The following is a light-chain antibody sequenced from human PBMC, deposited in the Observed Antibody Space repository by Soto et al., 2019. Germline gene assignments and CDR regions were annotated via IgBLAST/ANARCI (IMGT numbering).Light chain of an antibody. Sequence: DIVMTQSPDSLAVSLGERAAINCKSSQSVLYSSNNKYYLAWYQQKPGQPPKLLIYWASTRESGVPDRFSGSGSGTEFTLTISSLQAEDVAVYYCQQYYTTPITFGQGTRLEIK. CDR2: WAS. J-gene: IGKJ5*01. CDR3: QQYYTTPIT. CDR1: QSVLYSSNNKYY. V-gene: IGKV4-1*01.